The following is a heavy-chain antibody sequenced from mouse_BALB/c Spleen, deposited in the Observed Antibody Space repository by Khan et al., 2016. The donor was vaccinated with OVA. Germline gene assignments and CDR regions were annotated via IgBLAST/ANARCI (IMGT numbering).Heavy chain of an antibody. V-gene: IGHV1-77*01. CDR2: FYPGSGST. CDR3: ANDDASWFAE. D-gene: IGHD2-3*01. Sequence: QVRLQQSGPELVKPGASVKMSCKASGYTFTDYVINWVKQRTGQGLEGFGEFYPGSGSTYYNEKLMGKATLTADKSSNTAFMHFSSLTFEDSAVYFCANDDASWFAEWGQGTLVTVSA. CDR1: GYTFTDYV. J-gene: IGHJ3*01.